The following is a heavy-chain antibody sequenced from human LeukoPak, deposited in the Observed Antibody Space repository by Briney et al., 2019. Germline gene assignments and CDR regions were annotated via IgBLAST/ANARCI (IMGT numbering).Heavy chain of an antibody. CDR3: AKDDSSSWSAFDY. CDR2: IRYDGSNK. CDR1: GFTFSSYG. D-gene: IGHD6-13*01. V-gene: IGHV3-30*02. Sequence: GGSLRLSCAASGFTFSSYGMHWVRQAPGKGLEWVAFIRYDGSNKYYADSVKGRFTISRDNSKNTLYLQMNSLRVEDTAVYYCAKDDSSSWSAFDYWGQGTLVTVSS. J-gene: IGHJ4*02.